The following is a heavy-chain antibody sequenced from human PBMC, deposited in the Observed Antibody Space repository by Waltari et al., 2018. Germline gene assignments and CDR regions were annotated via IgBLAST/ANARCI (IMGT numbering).Heavy chain of an antibody. CDR3: ASARRDSLGPFGY. D-gene: IGHD4-4*01. CDR2: MYSGGST. CDR1: GFSVRDNY. Sequence: EVQLVESGGGLIQPGGSLRLSCAATGFSVRDNYMSWVRQAPGKGLEWVSVMYSGGSTFYADSVKGRFTISRDNSQNTLHLQMNSLRAGDTAVYYCASARRDSLGPFGYWGQGSLVIVSS. V-gene: IGHV3-53*01. J-gene: IGHJ4*02.